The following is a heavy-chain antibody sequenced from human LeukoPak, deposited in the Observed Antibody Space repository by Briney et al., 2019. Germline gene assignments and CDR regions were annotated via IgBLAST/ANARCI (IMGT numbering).Heavy chain of an antibody. CDR2: ISGSSRDI. CDR1: GFTFSTYS. CDR3: AKVTYDFWSGPDAFDI. J-gene: IGHJ3*02. Sequence: GGSLRLSCAASGFTFSTYSMNWVRQAPGKGLEWVSSISGSSRDIYYADSVKGRFTISRDNSKNTLYLQMNSLRAEDTAVYYCAKVTYDFWSGPDAFDIWGQGTMVTVSS. V-gene: IGHV3-21*04. D-gene: IGHD3-3*01.